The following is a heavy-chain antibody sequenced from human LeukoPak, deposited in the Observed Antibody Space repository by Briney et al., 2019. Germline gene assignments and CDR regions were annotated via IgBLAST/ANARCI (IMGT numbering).Heavy chain of an antibody. J-gene: IGHJ3*01. CDR3: AKPRDIDSWAFDV. CDR2: ISYDASNK. Sequence: GRSLRLSCAASGFTFNTYGMHLVRQAPGKGLEWVAVISYDASNKNYADPVKGRFTISRDYSKNTLNLQMNSLRTEDTAVYYCAKPRDIDSWAFDVWGQGTMVTVS. CDR1: GFTFNTYG. D-gene: IGHD2-15*01. V-gene: IGHV3-30*18.